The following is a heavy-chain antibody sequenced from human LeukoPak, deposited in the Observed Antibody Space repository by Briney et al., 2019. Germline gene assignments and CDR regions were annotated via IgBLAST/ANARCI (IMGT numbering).Heavy chain of an antibody. Sequence: PGGSLRLSCAASGFTFSNAWMSWVRQAPGKGLEWVGRIKSKTDGGTTDYAVPVKGRFTISRDDSKNTLYLQMNSLKTEDTAVYYCTTYYYGSPGFYWGQGALVTVSS. V-gene: IGHV3-15*01. D-gene: IGHD3-10*01. CDR2: IKSKTDGGTT. CDR3: TTYYYGSPGFY. J-gene: IGHJ4*02. CDR1: GFTFSNAW.